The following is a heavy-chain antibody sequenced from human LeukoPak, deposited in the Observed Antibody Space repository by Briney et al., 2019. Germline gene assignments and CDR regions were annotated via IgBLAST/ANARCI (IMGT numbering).Heavy chain of an antibody. CDR2: INHSGST. J-gene: IGHJ5*02. Sequence: ASETLSLTCAVYGGSFSGYYWSWIRQPPGKGLEWIGEINHSGSTNYNPSLKSRVTISVDTSKNQFSLKLSSVTAADTAVYYCASGAAAGDPWGQGTLVTVSS. V-gene: IGHV4-34*01. CDR3: ASGAAAGDP. CDR1: GGSFSGYY. D-gene: IGHD6-13*01.